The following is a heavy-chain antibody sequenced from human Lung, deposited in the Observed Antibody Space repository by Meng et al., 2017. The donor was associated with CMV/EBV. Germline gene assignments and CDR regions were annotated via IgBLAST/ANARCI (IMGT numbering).Heavy chain of an antibody. CDR1: GFTVSSNY. D-gene: IGHD5-18*01. CDR3: ARDRGYSYGSLGMDV. V-gene: IGHV3-53*01. J-gene: IGHJ6*02. CDR2: IYSGGST. Sequence: GGSLRLSCAAPGFTVSSNYMSWVRQAPGKGLEWVSVIYSGGSTYYADSVKGRFTISRDNSKNTLYLQMNSLRAEDTAVYYCARDRGYSYGSLGMDVWGQGTTVTVSS.